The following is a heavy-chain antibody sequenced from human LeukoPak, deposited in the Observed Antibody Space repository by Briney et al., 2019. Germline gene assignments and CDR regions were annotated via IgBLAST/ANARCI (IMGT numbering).Heavy chain of an antibody. CDR3: ARKAGGYDVDY. D-gene: IGHD3-16*01. V-gene: IGHV4-39*07. J-gene: IGHJ4*02. Sequence: PSETLSLTCTVSGGSISSSSYYWGWIRQPPGKGLEWIGEINHSGSTNYNPSLKSRVTISVDTSKNQFSLKLSSVTAADTAVYYCARKAGGYDVDYWGQGTLVTVSS. CDR2: INHSGST. CDR1: GGSISSSSYY.